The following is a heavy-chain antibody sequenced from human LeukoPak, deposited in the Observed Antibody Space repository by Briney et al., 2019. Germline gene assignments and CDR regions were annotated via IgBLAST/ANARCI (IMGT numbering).Heavy chain of an antibody. V-gene: IGHV4-59*12. D-gene: IGHD1-26*01. CDR3: ARESTYSGSHRNFDS. Sequence: SETLSLTCTVSGGSISSYYWSWIRQPPGKGLEWIGYIYYSGSTNHNPSLKSRVTISVDTSNDQFSLILSSVTAADTAVYFCARESTYSGSHRNFDSRGQGTLVTVSS. CDR2: IYYSGST. J-gene: IGHJ4*02. CDR1: GGSISSYY.